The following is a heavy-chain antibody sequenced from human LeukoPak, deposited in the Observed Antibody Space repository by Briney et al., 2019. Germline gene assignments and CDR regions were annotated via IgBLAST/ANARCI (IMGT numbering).Heavy chain of an antibody. D-gene: IGHD3-22*01. J-gene: IGHJ1*01. CDR3: ARAPSEIGGYYPEYFRH. CDR2: IKSDGST. CDR1: GFTFSSYW. Sequence: GGSLRLSCAASGFTFSSYWMHWVRRAPGKGLVWVSRIKSDGSTRYADSVKGRFTISRDNAKNTVSLQMTSLRAEDTGVYYCARAPSEIGGYYPEYFRHWGQGTLVIVSS. V-gene: IGHV3-74*01.